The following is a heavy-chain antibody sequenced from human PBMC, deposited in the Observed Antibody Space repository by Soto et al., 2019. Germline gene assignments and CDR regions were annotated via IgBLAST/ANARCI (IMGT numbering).Heavy chain of an antibody. D-gene: IGHD6-13*01. V-gene: IGHV4-39*01. CDR2: IYYSGST. J-gene: IGHJ6*02. CDR3: ASQQYSSSWQLYYYGMDV. CDR1: GGSISSSSYY. Sequence: QLQLQESGPGLVKPSETLSLTCTVSGGSISSSSYYWGWIRQPPGKGLEWIGSIYYSGSTYYNPSLKSRVTISVDTSKNQFSLKLSSVTAADTAEYYCASQQYSSSWQLYYYGMDVWGQGTTVTVSS.